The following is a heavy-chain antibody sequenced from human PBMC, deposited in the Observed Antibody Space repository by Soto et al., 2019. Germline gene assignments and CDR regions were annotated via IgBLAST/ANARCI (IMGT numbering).Heavy chain of an antibody. V-gene: IGHV4-34*01. J-gene: IGHJ3*02. CDR3: ARERASYDSSGYHSGAFDI. CDR2: INHSGST. CDR1: GGSFSGYY. Sequence: PSETLSLTCAVYGGSFSGYYWSWIRQPPGKGLEWIGEINHSGSTNYNPSLKSRVTISVDTSKNQFSLKLSSVTAADTAVYYCARERASYDSSGYHSGAFDIWGQGTMVTVSS. D-gene: IGHD3-22*01.